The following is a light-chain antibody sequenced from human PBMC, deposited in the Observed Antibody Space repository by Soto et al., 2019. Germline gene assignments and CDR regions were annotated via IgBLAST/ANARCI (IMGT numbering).Light chain of an antibody. J-gene: IGLJ1*01. CDR3: CSYAGSSTL. CDR1: NSDVGSYNL. CDR2: EVS. V-gene: IGLV2-23*02. Sequence: SALTQPAPLSGSPGQSVTISCTGTNSDVGSYNLVSWYQQHPGKAPKLMIYEVSKRPSGVSNRFSGSKSGNTASLTISGLQAEDEADYYCCSYAGSSTLFGTGTKVTVL.